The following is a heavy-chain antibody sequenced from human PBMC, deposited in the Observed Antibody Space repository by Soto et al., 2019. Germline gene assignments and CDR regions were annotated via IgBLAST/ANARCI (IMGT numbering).Heavy chain of an antibody. CDR2: IFDSGST. Sequence: QVQLQESGPGLVKPSQTLSLTCTVSGGSISGGVYYWSWIRQPPGKGLEWIGYIFDSGSTYYNPSLKSRVTISVDTSKNQFSLRLSSVTAADTAVYYCAREIIPLTTDWYFDLWGRGTLVTVS. J-gene: IGHJ2*01. V-gene: IGHV4-30-4*01. D-gene: IGHD4-17*01. CDR1: GGSISGGVYY. CDR3: AREIIPLTTDWYFDL.